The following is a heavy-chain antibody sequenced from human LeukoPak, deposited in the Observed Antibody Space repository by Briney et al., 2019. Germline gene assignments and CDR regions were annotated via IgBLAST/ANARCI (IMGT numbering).Heavy chain of an antibody. CDR2: IYSGGST. CDR1: GFTVSSNY. V-gene: IGHV3-53*04. J-gene: IGHJ3*02. D-gene: IGHD4-23*01. CDR3: ARRDRWVAFDI. Sequence: PGGSLRLSCAASGFTVSSNYMSWVRQAPGKGLEWVSVIYSGGSTYYADSVKGRFTISRHNSKNTLYLQMNSLRAEDTAAYYCARRDRWVAFDIWGQGTMVTVSS.